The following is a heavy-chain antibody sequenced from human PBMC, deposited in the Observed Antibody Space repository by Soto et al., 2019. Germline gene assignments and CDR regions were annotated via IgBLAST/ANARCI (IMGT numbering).Heavy chain of an antibody. CDR1: GGSISSSSYY. CDR3: ARQGRGRWLQLGSYYFDY. Sequence: PSETLSLTCTVSGGSISSSSYYWGWIRQPPGKGLEWIGSIYYSGSTYYNPSLKSRVTISVDTSKNQFSLKLSSVTAADTAVYYCARQGRGRWLQLGSYYFDYWGQGTLVTVS. J-gene: IGHJ4*02. V-gene: IGHV4-39*01. D-gene: IGHD5-12*01. CDR2: IYYSGST.